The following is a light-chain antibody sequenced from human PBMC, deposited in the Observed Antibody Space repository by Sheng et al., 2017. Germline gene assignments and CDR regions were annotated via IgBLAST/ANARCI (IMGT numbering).Light chain of an antibody. Sequence: SYELTQPPSVSVSPGQTARITCSGDALAKQYASWYQQKPGQAPVLLIYKDSERPSGIPERFSGSSSGTKVTLTISGVQAEDEAGYHRQSGDTSGTLAVFGGGTKLTVL. CDR3: QSGDTSGTLAV. CDR1: ALAKQY. J-gene: IGLJ2*01. CDR2: KDS. V-gene: IGLV3-25*03.